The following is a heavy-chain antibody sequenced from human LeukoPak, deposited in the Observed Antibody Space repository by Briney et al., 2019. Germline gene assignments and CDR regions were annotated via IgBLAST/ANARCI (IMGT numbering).Heavy chain of an antibody. Sequence: GSSVKVSCKASGGTFSSYAISWVRQAPGQGLEWMGRIIPILGIANYAQKFQGRVTITADKSTSTAYMELSSLRSEDTAVYYCARYSEELLVADYWGQGTLVTVSS. D-gene: IGHD1-26*01. CDR1: GGTFSSYA. CDR2: IIPILGIA. CDR3: ARYSEELLVADY. J-gene: IGHJ4*02. V-gene: IGHV1-69*04.